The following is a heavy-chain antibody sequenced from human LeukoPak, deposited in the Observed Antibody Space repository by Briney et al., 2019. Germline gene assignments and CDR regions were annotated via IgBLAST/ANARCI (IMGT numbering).Heavy chain of an antibody. J-gene: IGHJ5*02. CDR3: ARDSRRGVYYDFWSGDWFDP. CDR2: ISAYNGNT. CDR1: GYTFTSYG. D-gene: IGHD3-3*01. V-gene: IGHV1-18*01. Sequence: ASVKVSCKASGYTFTSYGISGVRQAPGQGLEWMGWISAYNGNTNYAQKLQGRVTMTTDTSTSTAYMELRSLRSDDTAVYYCARDSRRGVYYDFWSGDWFDPWGQGTLVTVSS.